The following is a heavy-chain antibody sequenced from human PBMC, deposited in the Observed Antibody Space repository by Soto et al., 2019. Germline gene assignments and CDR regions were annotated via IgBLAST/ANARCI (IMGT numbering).Heavy chain of an antibody. V-gene: IGHV3-30-3*01. D-gene: IGHD1-1*01. CDR2: ISYDGTNK. Sequence: GESLKISCVASGFTFSSYPMHWVRQAPGKGLEWVAVISYDGTNKYYADSVKGRFTISRDNSKNTLYLQMNSLRVEDTAVYYCARDQGTARLDGMDVWGQGTKVTVSS. CDR3: ARDQGTARLDGMDV. J-gene: IGHJ6*02. CDR1: GFTFSSYP.